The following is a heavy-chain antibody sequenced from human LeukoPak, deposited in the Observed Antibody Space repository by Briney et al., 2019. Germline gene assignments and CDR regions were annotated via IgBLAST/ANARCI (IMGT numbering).Heavy chain of an antibody. CDR3: TKSDWFDS. Sequence: GGPLRLSCAASGFVFSGHWMHWVRQTPGKGLVWVARIKSDGSFTTYADSVKGRFTISRDNAKDTLFLQMNSPRVEDTAVYYCTKSDWFDSWGQGTVVTVSS. CDR1: GFVFSGHW. CDR2: IKSDGSFT. V-gene: IGHV3-74*01. J-gene: IGHJ5*01.